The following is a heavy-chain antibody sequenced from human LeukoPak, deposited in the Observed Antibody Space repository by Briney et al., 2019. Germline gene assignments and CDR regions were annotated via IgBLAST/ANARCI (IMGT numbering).Heavy chain of an antibody. V-gene: IGHV1-69*05. CDR1: GGTFSSYA. CDR3: ARDHMTTATRGDY. J-gene: IGHJ4*02. CDR2: IIPIFGTA. D-gene: IGHD4-17*01. Sequence: SVKVSCKASGGTFSSYAISWVRQAPGQGLEWMGGIIPIFGTANYAQKLQGRVTMTTDTSTSTAYMELRSLRSDDTAVYYCARDHMTTATRGDYWGQGTLVTVSS.